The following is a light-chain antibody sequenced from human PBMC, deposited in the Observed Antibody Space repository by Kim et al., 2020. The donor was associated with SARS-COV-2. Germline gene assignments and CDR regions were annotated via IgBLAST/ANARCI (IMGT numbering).Light chain of an antibody. Sequence: DIVMTQSPDSLAVSLGERATINCKSSQSVLYISNNKNYLAWYQQKPGQPPKLLIYWASTRESGVPDRFSGSGSGTDFTLTISSLQAEDVAVYYCQQYYRTPLTFGGGTKVDIK. J-gene: IGKJ4*01. CDR1: QSVLYISNNKNY. CDR3: QQYYRTPLT. CDR2: WAS. V-gene: IGKV4-1*01.